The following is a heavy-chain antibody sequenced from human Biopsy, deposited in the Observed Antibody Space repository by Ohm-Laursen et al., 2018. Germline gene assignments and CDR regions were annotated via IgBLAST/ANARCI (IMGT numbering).Heavy chain of an antibody. Sequence: TLSLTCTVSGGSISSDYWSWIRQTPGKGLEWIGYIYYSGSTNYNPSLKSRVTISVDTSKNQFSLRLNSVTAADTAVYYCARATNSTGWPYYYFYGMDVWGQGTTVIV. CDR3: ARATNSTGWPYYYFYGMDV. D-gene: IGHD2/OR15-2a*01. CDR1: GGSISSDY. J-gene: IGHJ6*02. CDR2: IYYSGST. V-gene: IGHV4-59*01.